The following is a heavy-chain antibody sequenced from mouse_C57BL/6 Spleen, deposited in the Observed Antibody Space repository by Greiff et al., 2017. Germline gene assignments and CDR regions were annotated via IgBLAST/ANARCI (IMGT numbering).Heavy chain of an antibody. D-gene: IGHD1-1*01. Sequence: QVQLQQSGAELVRPGASVTLSCKASGYTFTDYEMHWVKQTPVHGLEWIGAVDPETGGTAYNQKFKGKAILTADKSSRTAYMELRSLTSQESAVYYCTRGDYYYYGSSYPWFAYWGQGTLVTVSA. J-gene: IGHJ3*01. V-gene: IGHV1-15*01. CDR2: VDPETGGT. CDR1: GYTFTDYE. CDR3: TRGDYYYYGSSYPWFAY.